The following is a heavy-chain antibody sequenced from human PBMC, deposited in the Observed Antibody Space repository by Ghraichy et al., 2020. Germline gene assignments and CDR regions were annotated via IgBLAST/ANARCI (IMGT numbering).Heavy chain of an antibody. V-gene: IGHV3-13*05. CDR2: IGTAGDP. CDR1: GFTFSSYG. J-gene: IGHJ6*02. CDR3: VRAGYYYGMDV. D-gene: IGHD6-19*01. Sequence: GESLNISCAASGFTFSSYGMHWVRQVTGKGLEWVSAIGTAGDPYYPDSVKGRFTISRENAKNSLYLQMNSLRAGDTALYYCVRAGYYYGMDVWGQGTTVTVSS.